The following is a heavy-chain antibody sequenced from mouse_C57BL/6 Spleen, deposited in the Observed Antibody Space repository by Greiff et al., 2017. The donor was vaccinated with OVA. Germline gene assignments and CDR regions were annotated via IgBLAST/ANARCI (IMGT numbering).Heavy chain of an antibody. V-gene: IGHV1-61*01. Sequence: VKLQQPGAELVRPGSSVKLSCKASGYTFTSYWMDWVKQRPGQGLEWIGNIYPSDSETHYNQKFKDKATLTVDKSSSTAYMQLSSLTSEDSAVYYCARTPDGPYYFDYWGQGTTLTVSS. CDR1: GYTFTSYW. CDR3: ARTPDGPYYFDY. D-gene: IGHD2-3*01. CDR2: IYPSDSET. J-gene: IGHJ2*01.